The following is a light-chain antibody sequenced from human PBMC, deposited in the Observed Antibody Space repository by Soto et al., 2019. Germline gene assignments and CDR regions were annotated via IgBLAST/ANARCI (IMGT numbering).Light chain of an antibody. CDR3: QHYNSYSEA. Sequence: IQMTQFPSSLSASVCDIVTITCRASQDIRSDLGWYQQRPGKAPKLLIYKASTLKSGVPSRFSGSGSGTEFTLTISSLQPDDFATYYCQHYNSYSEAFGQGTKVDIK. CDR2: KAS. CDR1: QDIRSD. J-gene: IGKJ1*01. V-gene: IGKV1-5*03.